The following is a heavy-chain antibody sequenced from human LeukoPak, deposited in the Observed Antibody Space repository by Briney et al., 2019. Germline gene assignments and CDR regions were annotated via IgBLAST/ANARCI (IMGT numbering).Heavy chain of an antibody. J-gene: IGHJ4*02. Sequence: ASVKVSCKASGYTFTVYHMHWVRQAPGQGLEWMGIINPSDGSTTYAQKFQGRVSITRDMSTSTIYMELSSLRSEDTAVYYCAGGRPRGYCSGGSCYHNFDYWGQGTLVTVSS. CDR1: GYTFTVYH. CDR2: INPSDGST. D-gene: IGHD2-15*01. CDR3: AGGRPRGYCSGGSCYHNFDY. V-gene: IGHV1-46*01.